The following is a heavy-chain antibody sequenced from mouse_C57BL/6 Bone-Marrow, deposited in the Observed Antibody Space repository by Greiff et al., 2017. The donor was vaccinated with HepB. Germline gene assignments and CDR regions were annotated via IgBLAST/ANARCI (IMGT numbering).Heavy chain of an antibody. D-gene: IGHD1-1*01. Sequence: QVQLQQPGTELVKPGASVTLSCKASGYTFTSYWMHWVQQRPGQGLEWIGNINPSNGGTNYTEKFKSKATLTVDNSSRTSYMQLSSLTSENSAVYCCARSYTAVVPGADYWGQGTSVTVSS. CDR1: GYTFTSYW. CDR3: ARSYTAVVPGADY. V-gene: IGHV1-53*01. CDR2: INPSNGGT. J-gene: IGHJ4*01.